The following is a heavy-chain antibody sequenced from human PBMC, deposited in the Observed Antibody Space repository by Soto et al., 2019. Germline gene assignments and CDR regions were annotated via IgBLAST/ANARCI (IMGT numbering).Heavy chain of an antibody. CDR3: ARLRHSGTHDS. Sequence: GSLRLSCAASGFRFSTYAMSWVRQAPGKRLEWIGYIFYSGNTYYNPSVKSRVTVSLDTPKNQFSLKLTSVTAADTAVYYCARLRHSGTHDSWGQGTLVTVSS. CDR2: IFYSGNT. V-gene: IGHV4-59*08. D-gene: IGHD3-10*01. CDR1: GFRFSTYA. J-gene: IGHJ5*01.